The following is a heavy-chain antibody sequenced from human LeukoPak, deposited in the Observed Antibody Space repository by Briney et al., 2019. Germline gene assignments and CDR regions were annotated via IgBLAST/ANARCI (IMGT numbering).Heavy chain of an antibody. CDR1: GYTFTGYY. CDR2: ISTNSGGS. J-gene: IGHJ4*02. V-gene: IGHV1-2*02. CDR3: ARGTTVTTPFVY. D-gene: IGHD4-17*01. Sequence: ASVKVSCKASGYTFTGYYIHWVRQAPGQGLEWMGWISTNSGGSNCPQKFQGRVTMTRETSVSTAHMELSNVRSDDTAVYYCARGTTVTTPFVYWGEGTLVTVSS.